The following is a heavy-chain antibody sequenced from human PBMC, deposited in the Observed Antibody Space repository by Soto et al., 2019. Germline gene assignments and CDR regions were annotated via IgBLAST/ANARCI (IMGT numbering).Heavy chain of an antibody. J-gene: IGHJ4*02. D-gene: IGHD3-16*01. CDR1: GFTSNDYA. V-gene: IGHV3-9*02. CDR2: IYYNSDRI. CDR3: VKDVLPGGADY. Sequence: EVKLVESGGGLVQPGRSLRLSCAASGFTSNDYAMHWVRQAPGKGLEWVSGIYYNSDRIDYGDSVKGRFATSRDNAKNSLYLQMNSLRPEDTAVYYRVKDVLPGGADYWGPGTLVTVSS.